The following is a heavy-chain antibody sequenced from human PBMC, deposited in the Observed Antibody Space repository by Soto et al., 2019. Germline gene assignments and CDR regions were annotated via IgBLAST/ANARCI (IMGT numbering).Heavy chain of an antibody. CDR1: GFTFSSYA. J-gene: IGHJ3*02. V-gene: IGHV3-23*01. CDR2: ISGSGGST. CDR3: AKVTSHYGDYVGAFDI. D-gene: IGHD4-17*01. Sequence: PGGSLRLSCAASGFTFSSYAMSRVRQAPGKGLEWVSAISGSGGSTYYADSVKGRFTISRDNSKNTLYLQMNSLRAEDTAVYYCAKVTSHYGDYVGAFDIWGQGTMVTVSS.